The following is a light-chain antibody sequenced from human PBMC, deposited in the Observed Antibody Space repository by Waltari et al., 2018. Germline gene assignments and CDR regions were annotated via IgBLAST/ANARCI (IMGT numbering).Light chain of an antibody. Sequence: QSALTQPASVSASPGQSITVSCSGSISDIGLFKVVSWFQQYPGKPPKLLIYEVNKRPPGFSARFSATKSGNVASLTIAGLQADDEADYYCCSFTSSSTYVFGSGTTVTVL. CDR3: CSFTSSSTYV. V-gene: IGLV2-23*02. J-gene: IGLJ1*01. CDR1: ISDIGLFKV. CDR2: EVN.